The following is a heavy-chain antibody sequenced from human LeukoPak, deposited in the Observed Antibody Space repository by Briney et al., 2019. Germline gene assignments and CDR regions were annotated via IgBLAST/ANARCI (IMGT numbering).Heavy chain of an antibody. V-gene: IGHV4-39*07. Sequence: PSETLSLTCTVSGGSLSRGDYYWAWVRQPPGKGLEWIGSSCYSGRPFYKPSLTIRVAISIDASKSQSSLRLSSVSAADTVVYYCVRETSSSAHYWGQGSLVSVSS. CDR3: VRETSSSAHY. J-gene: IGHJ4*02. CDR1: GGSLSRGDYY. D-gene: IGHD6-6*01. CDR2: SCYSGRP.